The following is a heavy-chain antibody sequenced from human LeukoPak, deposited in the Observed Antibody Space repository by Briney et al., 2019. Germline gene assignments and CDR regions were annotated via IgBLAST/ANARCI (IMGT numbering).Heavy chain of an antibody. CDR3: GRVAVAGTGSVQH. D-gene: IGHD6-19*01. CDR1: GFTFSSYG. V-gene: IGHV3-30*02. Sequence: GGSLRLSCAASGFTFSSYGMHWVRQAPGKGLKWVAFIRYDGSNKYYADSVKGRFTISRDNSKNTLYLQMNSLRAEDTAVYYCGRVAVAGTGSVQHWGQGTLVTVSS. CDR2: IRYDGSNK. J-gene: IGHJ1*01.